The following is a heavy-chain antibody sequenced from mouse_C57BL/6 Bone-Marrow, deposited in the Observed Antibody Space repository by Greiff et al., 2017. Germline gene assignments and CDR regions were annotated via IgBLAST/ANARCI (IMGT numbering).Heavy chain of an antibody. CDR3: TTWDERYVDV. CDR2: IDPENGDT. V-gene: IGHV14-4*01. CDR1: GFNIKDDY. J-gene: IGHJ1*03. Sequence: VQLKESGAELVRPGASVKLSCTASGFNIKDDYMHWVKQRPEQGLEWIGWIDPENGDTEYASKFQGKATITADTSSNTAYLQLSSLTSEDTAVYYCTTWDERYVDVWGTGTTVTVSS. D-gene: IGHD4-1*01.